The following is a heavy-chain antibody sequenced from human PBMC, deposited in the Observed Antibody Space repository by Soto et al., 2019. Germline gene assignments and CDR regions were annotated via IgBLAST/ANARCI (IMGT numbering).Heavy chain of an antibody. J-gene: IGHJ4*02. V-gene: IGHV3-30-3*01. D-gene: IGHD2-2*02. CDR1: GFTFSSYA. CDR3: AREGLVPAATPWFDY. CDR2: ISYDGSNK. Sequence: PGGSLRLSCAAPGFTFSSYAMHWVRQAPGKGLEWVAVISYDGSNKYYADSVKGRFTISRDNSKNTLYLQMNSLRAEDTAVYYCAREGLVPAATPWFDYWGQGTPVTVSS.